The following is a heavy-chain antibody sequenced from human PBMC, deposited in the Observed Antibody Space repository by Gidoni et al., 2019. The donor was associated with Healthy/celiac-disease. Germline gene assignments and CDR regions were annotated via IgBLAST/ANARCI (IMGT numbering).Heavy chain of an antibody. CDR2: ISGSGGST. CDR3: AKMGPWIQLWLGAFDI. J-gene: IGHJ3*02. Sequence: EVQLLESGGGLVQPGGSLRLSCAASGFTFSSYAMSWVRQAPGKGLEWVSAISGSGGSTYYADSVKGRFTISRDNSKNTLYLQMNSLRAEDTAVYYCAKMGPWIQLWLGAFDIWGQGTMVTVSS. CDR1: GFTFSSYA. V-gene: IGHV3-23*01. D-gene: IGHD5-18*01.